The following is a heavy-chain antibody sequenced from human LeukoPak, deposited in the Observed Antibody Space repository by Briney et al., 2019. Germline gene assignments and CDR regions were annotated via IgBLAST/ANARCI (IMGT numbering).Heavy chain of an antibody. Sequence: GASVKVSCKASGYTFTGYYMHWVRQAPGQGLEWMGRINPNSGGTNYAQKFQARVTMTRDTSISTAYMELSRLRSDDTAVYYCARTWRYCRGGSCYTWDYWGQGTLVTVSS. CDR1: GYTFTGYY. CDR3: ARTWRYCRGGSCYTWDY. D-gene: IGHD2-15*01. CDR2: INPNSGGT. J-gene: IGHJ4*02. V-gene: IGHV1-2*06.